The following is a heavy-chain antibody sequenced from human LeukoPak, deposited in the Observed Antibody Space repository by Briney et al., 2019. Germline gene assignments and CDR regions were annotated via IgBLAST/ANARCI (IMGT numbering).Heavy chain of an antibody. J-gene: IGHJ4*02. Sequence: PGGSLRLSCAASGFTFSSYGMHWVRQAPGKGLEGVAVISYDGSNKYSADSVKGRFTISRDNSKNTLYLQMNSLRAEDTAVYYCANYGDYYYFYYWGQGTLVTVSS. CDR1: GFTFSSYG. CDR2: ISYDGSNK. CDR3: ANYGDYYYFYY. V-gene: IGHV3-30*18. D-gene: IGHD4-17*01.